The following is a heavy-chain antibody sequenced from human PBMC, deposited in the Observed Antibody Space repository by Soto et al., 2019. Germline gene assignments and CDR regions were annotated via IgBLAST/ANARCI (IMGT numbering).Heavy chain of an antibody. CDR2: IIPILGIA. Sequence: GASVKVSCKASGGTFSSYTISWVRQAPGQGLEWMGRIIPILGIANYAQKFQGRVTITADKSTSTAYMELSSLRSEDTAVYYCARAEAARTGYYYYYMDVWGKGTTVT. J-gene: IGHJ6*03. CDR3: ARAEAARTGYYYYYMDV. D-gene: IGHD6-6*01. CDR1: GGTFSSYT. V-gene: IGHV1-69*02.